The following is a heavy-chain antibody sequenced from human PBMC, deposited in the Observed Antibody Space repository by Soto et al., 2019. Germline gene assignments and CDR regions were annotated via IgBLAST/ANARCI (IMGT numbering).Heavy chain of an antibody. CDR3: ARVTVVVGYYYYGMDV. Sequence: ASVKVSCKASGGTFSSYAISWVRQAPGQGLEWMGGIIPIFGTANYAQKFQGRVTITADESTSTAYMELSSLRSEDTAVYYCARVTVVVGYYYYGMDVWGQGTTVTVSS. D-gene: IGHD2-2*01. CDR2: IIPIFGTA. CDR1: GGTFSSYA. J-gene: IGHJ6*02. V-gene: IGHV1-69*13.